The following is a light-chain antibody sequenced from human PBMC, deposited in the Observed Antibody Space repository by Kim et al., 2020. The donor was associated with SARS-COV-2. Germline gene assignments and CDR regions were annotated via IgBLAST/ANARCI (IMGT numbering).Light chain of an antibody. CDR1: SDYSRSD. V-gene: IGLV4-69*01. Sequence: QLVLTQSPSASASLGASVKLTCTLSSDYSRSDIAWHQQQAEKGPRYLMKVKSDGSHNKGDGIPDRFSGSSSGAERHLTISSLQSEDEADYYCQTWGPGIRVFGGGTQLTVL. CDR3: QTWGPGIRV. CDR2: VKSDGSH. J-gene: IGLJ3*02.